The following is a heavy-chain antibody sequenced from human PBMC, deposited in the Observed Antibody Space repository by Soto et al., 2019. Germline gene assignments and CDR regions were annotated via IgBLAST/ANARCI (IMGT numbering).Heavy chain of an antibody. CDR3: ARVTIAAAGSYFDY. CDR2: IGGPGDDT. J-gene: IGHJ4*02. D-gene: IGHD6-13*01. Sequence: PGGSLRLSCTPSGFIFSEYAMSWVRQAPGKGPEWVSSIGGPGDDTYYADYVKGRFTISRDNSKNTLYLQMNSLRAEDTAVYYCARVTIAAAGSYFDYWGQGTLVTVSS. V-gene: IGHV3-23*01. CDR1: GFIFSEYA.